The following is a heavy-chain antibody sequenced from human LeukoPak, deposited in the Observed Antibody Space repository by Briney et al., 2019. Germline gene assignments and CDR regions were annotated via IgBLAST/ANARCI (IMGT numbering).Heavy chain of an antibody. CDR3: ARDSTPLDY. CDR1: GYTFTGNY. V-gene: IGHV1-2*02. J-gene: IGHJ4*02. CDR2: INPNTGGT. D-gene: IGHD2/OR15-2a*01. Sequence: ASVKVPCKTSGYTFTGNYRHWVRQAPGQGLEWMGWINPNTGGTNYAQKFQGRVSMTRDTSISTAYMDLSRLRSDDTAVYYCARDSTPLDYWGQGTLVTVS.